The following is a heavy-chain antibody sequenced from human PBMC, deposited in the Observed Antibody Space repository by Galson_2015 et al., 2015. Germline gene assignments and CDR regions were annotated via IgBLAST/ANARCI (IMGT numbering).Heavy chain of an antibody. CDR2: IYSGGST. CDR3: ARVRLYGDFPFYFDL. Sequence: SLRLSCAASGFTVSSNYMSWVRQAPGKGLEWVSVIYSGGSTYYADSVKGRFTISRDNSKNTLYLQMNSLRAEDTAVYYCARVRLYGDFPFYFDLWGRGTLVTVSS. CDR1: GFTVSSNY. V-gene: IGHV3-53*01. D-gene: IGHD4-17*01. J-gene: IGHJ2*01.